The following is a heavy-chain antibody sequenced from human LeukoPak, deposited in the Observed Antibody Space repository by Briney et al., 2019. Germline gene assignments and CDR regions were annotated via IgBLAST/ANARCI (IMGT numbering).Heavy chain of an antibody. CDR3: AKSGYDAARAYFDS. D-gene: IGHD5-12*01. CDR1: GFTFNTYG. Sequence: PGGSLRLSCAASGFTFNTYGMNWVRQAPGKGLEWVSSITEFGGSTYYAESVKGRFTISRDNSKNTLDLQMNSLRAEDTAIYYCAKSGYDAARAYFDSWGQGTLVTVSS. CDR2: ITEFGGST. J-gene: IGHJ4*02. V-gene: IGHV3-23*01.